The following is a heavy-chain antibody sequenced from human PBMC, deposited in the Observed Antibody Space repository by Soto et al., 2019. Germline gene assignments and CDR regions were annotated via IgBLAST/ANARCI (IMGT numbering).Heavy chain of an antibody. CDR3: ARLPNKSPQN. J-gene: IGHJ1*01. CDR1: GFTFSSYW. V-gene: IGHV3-74*01. Sequence: EVHLVESGGGLVQPGGSLRLSCVASGFTFSSYWMHWVRQAPGKGLVWVSSISNDGSSTSYADPVKGRFTISRDNAKNTLCLQMNSLRAEDTAVYYCARLPNKSPQNWGQGTLVIVSP. CDR2: ISNDGSST.